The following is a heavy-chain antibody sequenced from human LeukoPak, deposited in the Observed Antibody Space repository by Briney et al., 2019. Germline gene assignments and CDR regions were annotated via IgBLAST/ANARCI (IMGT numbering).Heavy chain of an antibody. V-gene: IGHV3-23*01. CDR1: GFTFSSYS. CDR2: ISGSGGST. Sequence: GGSLRLSCAASGFTFSSYSMNWVRQAPGKGLEWVSAISGSGGSTYYADSVKGRFTISRDNSKNTLYLQMNSLRAEDTAVYYCAKTGRGYSYGPLDYWGQGTLVTVSS. J-gene: IGHJ4*02. D-gene: IGHD5-18*01. CDR3: AKTGRGYSYGPLDY.